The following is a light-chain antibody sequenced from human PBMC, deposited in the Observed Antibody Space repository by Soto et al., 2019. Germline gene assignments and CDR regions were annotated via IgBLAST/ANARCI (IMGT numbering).Light chain of an antibody. V-gene: IGLV2-14*01. CDR3: SSYSSSSKIL. J-gene: IGLJ2*01. CDR1: STDVGGYIY. CDR2: EIY. Sequence: QSALTQPASVSGSLGQSITLSCTGTSTDVGGYIYVSWYQQYPGKAPKLIIFEIYNRPSGVSDRFSGSRSGNTASLTISSLQTEDEADYYCSSYSSSSKILFGGGTKSPS.